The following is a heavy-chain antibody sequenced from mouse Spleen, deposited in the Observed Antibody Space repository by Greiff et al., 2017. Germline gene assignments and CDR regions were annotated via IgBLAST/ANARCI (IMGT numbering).Heavy chain of an antibody. CDR3: ARGGYYGNYDWYFDV. Sequence: EVKLVESGGGLVKPGGSLKLSCAASGFTFSDYYMYWVRQTPEKRLEWVATISDGGSYTYYPDSVKGRFTISRDNAKNNLYLQMSSLKSEDTAMYYCARGGYYGNYDWYFDVWGAGTTVTVSS. CDR1: GFTFSDYY. J-gene: IGHJ1*01. D-gene: IGHD2-1*01. V-gene: IGHV5-4*02. CDR2: ISDGGSYT.